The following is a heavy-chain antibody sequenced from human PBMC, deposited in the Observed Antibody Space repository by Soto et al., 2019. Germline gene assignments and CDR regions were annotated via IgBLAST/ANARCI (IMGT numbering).Heavy chain of an antibody. CDR2: IWYDGSNK. J-gene: IGHJ4*02. CDR1: GFTFSSYG. D-gene: IGHD4-17*01. CDR3: ARGTQTTVTTRLFDC. V-gene: IGHV3-33*01. Sequence: PGGSLRLSCAASGFTFSSYGMHWVRQAPGKGLEWVAVIWYDGSNKYYADSVKGRFTISRDNSKNTLYLQMNSLRAEDTAVYYCARGTQTTVTTRLFDCWGQGTLVTVSS.